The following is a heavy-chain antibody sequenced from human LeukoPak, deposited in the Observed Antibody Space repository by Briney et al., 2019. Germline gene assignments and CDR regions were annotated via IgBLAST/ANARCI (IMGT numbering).Heavy chain of an antibody. J-gene: IGHJ5*02. D-gene: IGHD1-26*01. Sequence: ASVKVSCKASGYTFTGYYMHWVRQAPGQGLEWMGWINPNSGGTNYAQKFQGRVTMTRDTSISTAYMELSRLRSDDTAVYYCARDPSIVGASAWFDPWGQGTLVTVSS. CDR2: INPNSGGT. V-gene: IGHV1-2*02. CDR1: GYTFTGYY. CDR3: ARDPSIVGASAWFDP.